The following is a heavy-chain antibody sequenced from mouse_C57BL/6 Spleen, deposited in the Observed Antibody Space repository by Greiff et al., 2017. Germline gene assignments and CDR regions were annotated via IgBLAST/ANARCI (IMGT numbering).Heavy chain of an antibody. CDR3: ARHEDRPPYGNPFAY. V-gene: IGHV1-62-2*01. CDR2: FYPGSGSI. J-gene: IGHJ3*01. D-gene: IGHD2-1*01. CDR1: GYTFTEYT. Sequence: VKLVESGAELVKPGASVKLSCTASGYTFTEYTIHWVKQRSGQGLEWIGGFYPGSGSIKYNEKFKDKATLTADKSSSTVYMELSRLTSEDSAVYFCARHEDRPPYGNPFAYWGQGTLVTVSA.